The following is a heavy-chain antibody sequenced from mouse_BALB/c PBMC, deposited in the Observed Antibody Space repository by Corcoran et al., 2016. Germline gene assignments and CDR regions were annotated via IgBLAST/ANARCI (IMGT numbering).Heavy chain of an antibody. CDR1: GYSFTGYY. D-gene: IGHD1-2*01. CDR3: ARELITTADFDY. J-gene: IGHJ2*01. V-gene: IGHV1-26*01. CDR2: INPYNGAT. Sequence: EVQLQQSGPELVKPGASVKISCKASGYSFTGYYMHWVKQSHVKSLEWIGRINPYNGATSYNQNFKDKASLTVDKSSSTAYMELHSLTSEDSAVYYCARELITTADFDYWGQGTTLTVSS.